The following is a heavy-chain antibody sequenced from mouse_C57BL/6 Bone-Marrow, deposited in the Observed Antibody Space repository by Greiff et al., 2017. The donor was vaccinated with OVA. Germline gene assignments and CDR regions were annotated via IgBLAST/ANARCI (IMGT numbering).Heavy chain of an antibody. CDR1: GYTFTNYW. CDR2: IYPGGGYT. J-gene: IGHJ3*01. D-gene: IGHD2-2*01. V-gene: IGHV1-63*01. Sequence: VQLVESGAELVRPGTSVKMSCKASGYTFTNYWIGWAKQRPGHGLEWIGDIYPGGGYTNYNEKFKGKATLTADKSSSTAYMQFSSLTSEDSAIYYCARGYPWFADWGQGTLVTVSA. CDR3: ARGYPWFAD.